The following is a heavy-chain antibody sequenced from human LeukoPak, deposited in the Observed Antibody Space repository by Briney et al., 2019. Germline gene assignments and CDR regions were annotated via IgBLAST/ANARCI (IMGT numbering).Heavy chain of an antibody. CDR3: ARDGLELRGAFDI. CDR2: ISGSSSTI. CDR1: GFTFSSYS. J-gene: IGHJ3*02. Sequence: GGSLRLSCAASGFTFSSYSMNWVRQAPGKGLEWVSYISGSSSTIYYADSVKGRFTISRDNAKNSLYLQMNSLRAEDTAVYYCARDGLELRGAFDIWGQGTMVTVSS. V-gene: IGHV3-48*01. D-gene: IGHD1-7*01.